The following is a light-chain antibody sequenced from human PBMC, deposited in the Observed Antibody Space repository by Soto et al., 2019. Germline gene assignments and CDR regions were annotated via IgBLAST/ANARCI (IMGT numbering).Light chain of an antibody. CDR3: QQYGSSLPWT. V-gene: IGKV3-15*01. Sequence: EIVMTQSPATLSVSPGERATLSCRASQSVSSNLAWYQQKPGQAPRLLIYGASTRATGIPARFSGSGSGTDFTLTISRLEPEDFAVFYCQQYGSSLPWTFGQGTKVDI. J-gene: IGKJ1*01. CDR1: QSVSSN. CDR2: GAS.